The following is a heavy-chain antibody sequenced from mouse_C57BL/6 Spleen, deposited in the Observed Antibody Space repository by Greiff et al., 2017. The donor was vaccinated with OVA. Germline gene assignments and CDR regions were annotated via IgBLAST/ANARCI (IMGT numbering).Heavy chain of an antibody. CDR1: GYTFTSYW. CDR3: ARLDSAGYAMDY. CDR2: INPSNGGT. Sequence: VQLQQPGTELAKPGASVKLSCKASGYTFTSYWMHWVKQRPGQGLEWIGNINPSNGGTNYNEKFKSKATLTADKSSSTAYMQLSSLTSEDSAVYDCARLDSAGYAMDYWGQGTSVTVSS. V-gene: IGHV1-53*01. J-gene: IGHJ4*01. D-gene: IGHD3-2*02.